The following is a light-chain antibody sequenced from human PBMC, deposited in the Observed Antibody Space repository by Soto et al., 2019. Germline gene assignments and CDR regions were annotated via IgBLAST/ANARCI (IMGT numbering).Light chain of an antibody. Sequence: QSALTQPASVSGSPGQSITISCAGTMRDVGAYNLVSWYQQHPGRAPQLIIYEVRNRPSGISFRFSGSKSGNTASLTISGRQAEDEDDYYCSSYTSKRSLIFGGGTKVTVL. V-gene: IGLV2-14*01. CDR3: SSYTSKRSLI. J-gene: IGLJ2*01. CDR2: EVR. CDR1: MRDVGAYNL.